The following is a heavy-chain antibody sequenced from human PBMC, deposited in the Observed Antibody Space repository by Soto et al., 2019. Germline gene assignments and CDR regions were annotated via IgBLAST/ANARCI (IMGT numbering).Heavy chain of an antibody. CDR2: INHSGST. D-gene: IGHD5-12*01. CDR1: GGSFSGYY. CDR3: ARGPVEMATTKPSGGFDY. Sequence: SETLSLTCAVYGGSFSGYYWSWIRQPPGKGLEWIGEINHSGSTNYNPSLKSRVTISVDTSKNQFSLKLSSVTAADTAVYYCARGPVEMATTKPSGGFDYWGQGTLVTVSS. J-gene: IGHJ4*02. V-gene: IGHV4-34*01.